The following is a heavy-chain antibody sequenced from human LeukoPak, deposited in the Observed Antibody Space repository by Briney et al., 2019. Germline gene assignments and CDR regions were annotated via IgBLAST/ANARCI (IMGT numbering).Heavy chain of an antibody. D-gene: IGHD2-21*02. J-gene: IGHJ4*02. CDR2: IKQDGSEK. Sequence: GESLRLSCEATGFSFSSAWMSWVRQAPGKGLEWVANIKQDGSEKYYVDSVKGRFTISRDNAKNSLYLQMNSLRAEDTAVYYCARDLRHIVVVTAFDYWGQGTLVTVSS. V-gene: IGHV3-7*05. CDR3: ARDLRHIVVVTAFDY. CDR1: GFSFSSAW.